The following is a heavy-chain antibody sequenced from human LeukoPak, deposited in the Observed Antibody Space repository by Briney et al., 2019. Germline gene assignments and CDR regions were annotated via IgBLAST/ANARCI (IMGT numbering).Heavy chain of an antibody. D-gene: IGHD3-3*01. CDR3: ARMSGSRLPGY. J-gene: IGHJ4*02. CDR1: GLSFSNHS. V-gene: IGHV3-48*01. Sequence: GGSLRLSCAASGLSFSNHSMNWVRQAPGKGLEWVSYISNSASAKYYAASAKGRFTISRDNGKNSLYLQMNSLRAEDTAVYYCARMSGSRLPGYWGQGTLVTVSS. CDR2: ISNSASAK.